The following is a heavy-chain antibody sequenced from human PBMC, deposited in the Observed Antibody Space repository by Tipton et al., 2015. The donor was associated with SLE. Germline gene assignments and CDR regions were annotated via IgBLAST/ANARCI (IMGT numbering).Heavy chain of an antibody. Sequence: SLRLSCSASGFTFNRYAMHWVRQAPGKGLEWVALIRYDGTKEFYSESVKGRFIISKDNAKSTLYLQMNTLTAEDTGVYYCARDRGSGWYHFDLWGQGTLVTVSS. V-gene: IGHV3-33*01. CDR1: GFTFNRYA. J-gene: IGHJ4*02. CDR3: ARDRGSGWYHFDL. CDR2: IRYDGTKE. D-gene: IGHD6-19*01.